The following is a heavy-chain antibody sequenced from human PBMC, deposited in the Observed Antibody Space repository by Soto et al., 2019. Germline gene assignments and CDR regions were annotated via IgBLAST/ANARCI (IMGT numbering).Heavy chain of an antibody. V-gene: IGHV3-53*01. CDR2: IYSGGYT. D-gene: IGHD3-9*01. Sequence: EVQLVESGGGLIQPGGSLRLSCAVSGFTVSNNYMSWVRQAPGKGLEGVSVIYSGGYTAYGDSVKGRFTISRDNSKNTFYFKRNTRGPRVSGVFCWGFDRGGGGYWGQGTLVTVSS. J-gene: IGHJ4*02. CDR3: GFDRGGGGY. CDR1: GFTVSNNY.